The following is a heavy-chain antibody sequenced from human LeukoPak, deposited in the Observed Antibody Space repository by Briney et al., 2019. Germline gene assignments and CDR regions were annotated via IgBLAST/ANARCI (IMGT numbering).Heavy chain of an antibody. CDR3: ARKRIQYYYDSSGYSTGGYYYYGMDV. D-gene: IGHD3-22*01. V-gene: IGHV1-46*01. CDR1: GYTFTSYD. Sequence: ASVKVSCKASGYTFTSYDINWVRQAPGQGLEWMGIINPSGGSTSYAQKFQGRVTMTRDTSTSTVYMELSSLRSEDTAVYYCARKRIQYYYDSSGYSTGGYYYYGMDVWGQGTTVTVSS. CDR2: INPSGGST. J-gene: IGHJ6*02.